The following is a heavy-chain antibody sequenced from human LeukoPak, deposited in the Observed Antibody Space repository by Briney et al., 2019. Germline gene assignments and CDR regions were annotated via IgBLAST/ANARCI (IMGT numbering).Heavy chain of an antibody. CDR3: ARFIVGATWGAFDI. J-gene: IGHJ3*02. CDR1: GFTFSSYA. V-gene: IGHV3-30*04. Sequence: PGRSLRLSCAASGFTFSSYATHWVRQAPGKGLEWVAVISYDGSNKYYADSVKGRFTISRDNSKNTLYLQMKSLRAEGTAVYYCARFIVGATWGAFDIWGQGTMVTVSS. CDR2: ISYDGSNK. D-gene: IGHD1-26*01.